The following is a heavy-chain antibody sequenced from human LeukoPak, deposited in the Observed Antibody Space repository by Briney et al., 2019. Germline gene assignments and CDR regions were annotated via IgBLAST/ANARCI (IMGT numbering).Heavy chain of an antibody. V-gene: IGHV1-2*02. CDR3: ARDLRRTGYQLQMGY. J-gene: IGHJ4*02. CDR1: GYTFTGFY. CDR2: INPNSGGT. Sequence: ASVKVSCKASGYTFTGFYMHWVRQAPGQGLEWMGWINPNSGGTNYAQKFQGRVTMTRDTSISTAYMELSRLRSDDTAVYYCARDLRRTGYQLQMGYWGQGTLVTVSS. D-gene: IGHD2-2*01.